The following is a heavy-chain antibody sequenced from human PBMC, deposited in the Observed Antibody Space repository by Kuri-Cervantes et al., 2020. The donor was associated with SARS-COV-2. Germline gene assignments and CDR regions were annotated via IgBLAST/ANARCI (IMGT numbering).Heavy chain of an antibody. J-gene: IGHJ6*03. Sequence: ASVKVSCKASGYTFTGYYMHGVRQAPGQGLEWMGWISPNSGGTNYAQKFQGRVTMTRDTSISTAYMELSRLRSDDTAVYYCARDVCSGGSCYHYYMDVWGKGTTVTVSS. CDR3: ARDVCSGGSCYHYYMDV. CDR2: ISPNSGGT. CDR1: GYTFTGYY. V-gene: IGHV1-2*02. D-gene: IGHD2-15*01.